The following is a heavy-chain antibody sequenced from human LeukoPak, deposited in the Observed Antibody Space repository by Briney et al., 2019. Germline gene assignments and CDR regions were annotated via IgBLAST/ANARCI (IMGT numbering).Heavy chain of an antibody. J-gene: IGHJ4*02. D-gene: IGHD3-22*01. CDR1: GGSISSGGYY. CDR3: ARASGVYYDSSGYYDY. CDR2: IYYSGST. Sequence: PSETLSLTCTVSGGSISSGGYYWSWLRQHPGKGLEWIGYIYYSGSTYYNPSLKSRVTISVDTSKNQFSLKLSSVTAADTAVYYCARASGVYYDSSGYYDYWGQGTLVTVSS. V-gene: IGHV4-31*03.